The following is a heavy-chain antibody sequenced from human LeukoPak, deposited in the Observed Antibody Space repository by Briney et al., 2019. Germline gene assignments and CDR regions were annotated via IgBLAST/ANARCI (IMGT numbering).Heavy chain of an antibody. CDR2: INPSGGST. CDR1: GYTFTSYY. D-gene: IGHD6-19*01. V-gene: IGHV1-46*01. CDR3: ARDTRIAVAGDAFDI. J-gene: IGHJ3*02. Sequence: GASVKVSCKASGYTFTSYYMHWVRQAPGQGLEWMGIINPSGGSTSYAQKFQGRVTMTRDTSTSTVYMELSSLRSEDTAVYYCARDTRIAVAGDAFDIWGQGTMVTVSS.